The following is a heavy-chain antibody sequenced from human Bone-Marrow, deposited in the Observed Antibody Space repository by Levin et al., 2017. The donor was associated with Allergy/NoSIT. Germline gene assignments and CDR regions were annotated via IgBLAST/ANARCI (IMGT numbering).Heavy chain of an antibody. J-gene: IGHJ6*02. CDR3: ARATYYYDSSGYYYGGYYDYYGMDV. V-gene: IGHV4-59*01. CDR1: GGSISSYY. D-gene: IGHD3-22*01. Sequence: NASETLSLTCTVSGGSISSYYWSWIRQPPGKGLEWIGYIYYSGSTNYNPSLKSRVTISVDTSKNQFSLKLSSVTAADTAVYYCARATYYYDSSGYYYGGYYDYYGMDVWGQGTTVTVSS. CDR2: IYYSGST.